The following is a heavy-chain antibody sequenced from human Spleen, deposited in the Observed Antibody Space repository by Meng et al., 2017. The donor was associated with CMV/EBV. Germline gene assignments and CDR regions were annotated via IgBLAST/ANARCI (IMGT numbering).Heavy chain of an antibody. J-gene: IGHJ6*02. CDR3: AKGGGNYPTNGMDV. Sequence: ETLSLTCAASGFTFRIYAMTWVRQAPGKGLEWVSGTSGSGVSTYYADSVKGRFTISRDNSNNTLYLQMNSLRAEDTAVYYCAKGGGNYPTNGMDVWGQGTTVTVSS. D-gene: IGHD4-11*01. CDR1: GFTFRIYA. CDR2: TSGSGVST. V-gene: IGHV3-23*01.